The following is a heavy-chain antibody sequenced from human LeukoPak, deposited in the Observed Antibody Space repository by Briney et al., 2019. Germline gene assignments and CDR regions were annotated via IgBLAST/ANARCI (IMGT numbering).Heavy chain of an antibody. CDR2: INSDGSST. J-gene: IGHJ5*02. V-gene: IGHV3-74*01. Sequence: PGGSLRLSCAASGFTFSSYWMHWVRQAPGKGLVWVSRINSDGSSTSYADSVKGRFTISRDNAKNTLYLQMNGLRAEDTAVYYCARGWYSSSWYEDWFDPWGQGTLVTVSS. CDR3: ARGWYSSSWYEDWFDP. CDR1: GFTFSSYW. D-gene: IGHD6-13*01.